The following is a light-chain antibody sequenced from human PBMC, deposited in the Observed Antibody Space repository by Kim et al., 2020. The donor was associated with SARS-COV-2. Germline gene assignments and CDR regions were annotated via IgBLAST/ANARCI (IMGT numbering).Light chain of an antibody. CDR3: QQSYSTPGT. CDR1: QSISSY. CDR2: AAS. V-gene: IGKV1-39*01. J-gene: IGKJ2*01. Sequence: SASVGDRVTSTCRASQSISSYLNWYQQKPGKAPKLLIYAASSLQSGVPSRFSGSGSGTDFTLTISSLQPEDFATYYCQQSYSTPGTFGQGTKLEI.